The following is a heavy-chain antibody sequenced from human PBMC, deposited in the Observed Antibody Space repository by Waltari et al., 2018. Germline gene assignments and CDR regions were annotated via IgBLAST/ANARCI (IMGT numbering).Heavy chain of an antibody. CDR3: ARPLYFSDSSGYYPTSYFDS. V-gene: IGHV3-74*01. D-gene: IGHD3-22*01. J-gene: IGHJ4*02. CDR1: GFTFRSHW. CDR2: INSDGSAT. Sequence: EVQLVESGGGLVQPGGSLRLSCVVSGFTFRSHWMHWVRQVPGKGLVWGSRINSDGSATSYAASVKGRFAISRDNAKRTLYLQMNKLRDEDTAVYYCARPLYFSDSSGYYPTSYFDSWGQGTLVTVSS.